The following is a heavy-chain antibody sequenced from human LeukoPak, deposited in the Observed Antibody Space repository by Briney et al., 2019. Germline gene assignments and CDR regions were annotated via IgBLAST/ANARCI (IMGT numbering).Heavy chain of an antibody. V-gene: IGHV1-46*01. J-gene: IGHJ4*02. D-gene: IGHD5/OR15-5a*01. CDR1: GYTFTSYY. Sequence: ASVKVSCKASGYTFTSYYMHWVRQAPGQGLEWMGIINPSGGSTSYAQKFQGRVTMTRDTSTSTVYMELSSLRSEDTAVYYCARALSTMPSGGPFDYWGQGTLVTVSS. CDR3: ARALSTMPSGGPFDY. CDR2: INPSGGST.